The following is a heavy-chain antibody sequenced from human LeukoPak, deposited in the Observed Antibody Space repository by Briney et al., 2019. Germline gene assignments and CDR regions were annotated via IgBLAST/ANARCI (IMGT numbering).Heavy chain of an antibody. V-gene: IGHV4-59*08. CDR2: IYYSGST. J-gene: IGHJ5*02. D-gene: IGHD4-17*01. Sequence: SETLSLTCTVSGGSISSYYWSWIRQPPGKGLEWIGCIYYSGSTNYNPSLKSRVTISVDTSKNQFSLKLSSVTAADTAVYYCARLGRKYYGWFDPWGQGTLVTVSS. CDR3: ARLGRKYYGWFDP. CDR1: GGSISSYY.